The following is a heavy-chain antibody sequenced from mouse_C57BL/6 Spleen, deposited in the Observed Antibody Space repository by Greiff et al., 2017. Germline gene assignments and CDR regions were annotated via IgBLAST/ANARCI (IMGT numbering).Heavy chain of an antibody. Sequence: QVHVKQPGAELVMPGASVKLSCKASGYTFTSYLMHWVKQRPGQGLEWIGEIDPSDSYTNYNQKFKGKSTLTVDKSSSTAYMQLSSLTSEDSAVYYCARSTCTTVVATDYFDYWGQGTTLTVSS. V-gene: IGHV1-69*01. CDR2: IDPSDSYT. CDR3: ARSTCTTVVATDYFDY. D-gene: IGHD1-1*01. CDR1: GYTFTSYL. J-gene: IGHJ2*01.